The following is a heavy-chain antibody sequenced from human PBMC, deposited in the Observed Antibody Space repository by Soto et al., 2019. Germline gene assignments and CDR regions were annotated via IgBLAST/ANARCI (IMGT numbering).Heavy chain of an antibody. CDR1: GYTFTSYY. CDR2: INPSGGST. CDR3: AGYSSSWGHYYYYYGMDV. V-gene: IGHV1-46*01. D-gene: IGHD6-13*01. J-gene: IGHJ6*02. Sequence: VASVKVSCKASGYTFTSYYMHWVRQAPGQGLEWMGIINPSGGSTSYAQKFQGRVTMTRDTSTSTFYMELSSLRSEDTAVYYCAGYSSSWGHYYYYYGMDVWGQGTTVTVSS.